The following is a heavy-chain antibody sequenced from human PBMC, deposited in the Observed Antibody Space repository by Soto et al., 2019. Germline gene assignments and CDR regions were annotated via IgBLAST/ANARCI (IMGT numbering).Heavy chain of an antibody. D-gene: IGHD1-7*01. CDR2: TYYSGRI. CDR3: ASRDPGTSVDY. Sequence: PSETLSLTCNVSGRAISSSDHYWGWIRQSPGQGLQWLGTTYYSGRIDYNPSLKSRVTVSVDTSKNQLSLRLASMTAADTAVYYCASRDPGTSVDYWGQGTLVTVSS. J-gene: IGHJ4*02. V-gene: IGHV4-39*01. CDR1: GRAISSSDHY.